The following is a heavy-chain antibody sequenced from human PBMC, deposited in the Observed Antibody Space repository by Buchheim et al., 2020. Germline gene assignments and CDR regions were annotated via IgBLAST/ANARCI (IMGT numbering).Heavy chain of an antibody. CDR2: ISGSGGRT. D-gene: IGHD3-22*01. CDR3: ARGFSDTSSYFYAY. Sequence: EVQLLESGGDLVQPGGSLRLSCAASGFTFSSYGMSWVRQAPGKGLEWVSGISGSGGRTYYADSVKGRFTISRDNSKNSLYLQMNSLRAEDTAIYYCARGFSDTSSYFYAYWGQGTL. V-gene: IGHV3-23*01. CDR1: GFTFSSYG. J-gene: IGHJ4*02.